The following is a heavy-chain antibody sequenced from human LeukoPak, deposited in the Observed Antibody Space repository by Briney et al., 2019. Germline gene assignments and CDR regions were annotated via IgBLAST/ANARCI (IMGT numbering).Heavy chain of an antibody. V-gene: IGHV4-39*02. CDR1: GGSISSSSYY. D-gene: IGHD5/OR15-5a*01. CDR2: INYSGGT. J-gene: IGHJ6*02. CDR3: ARPLRPGFYYYGMDV. Sequence: SETLSLTCTVSGGSISSSSYYWGWIRQPPGKGLEWIGSINYSGGTYYNPSLKGRVTISVDTSKNHFSLKLSSVTAADTAVYYCARPLRPGFYYYGMDVWGQGTTVTVSS.